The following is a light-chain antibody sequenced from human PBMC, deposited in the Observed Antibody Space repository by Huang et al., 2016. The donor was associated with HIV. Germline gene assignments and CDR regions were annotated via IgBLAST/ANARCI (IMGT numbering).Light chain of an antibody. CDR3: QHSYVSLGYT. Sequence: DIQMTQSPSSLSASVGDRVTLTCRTTQCIGSHFNWYQQRPVRAPKLLIYVSSTLQSGVPSRFSGGGSGTDFTLPISNLQPEDFATYYCQHSYVSLGYTFGQGTKLEI. J-gene: IGKJ2*01. CDR2: VSS. V-gene: IGKV1-39*01. CDR1: QCIGSH.